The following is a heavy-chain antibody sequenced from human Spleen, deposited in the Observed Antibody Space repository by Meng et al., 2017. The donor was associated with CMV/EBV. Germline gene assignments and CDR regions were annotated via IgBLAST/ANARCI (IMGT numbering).Heavy chain of an antibody. J-gene: IGHJ5*02. Sequence: GESLKISCVASGFTFSTYAMSWVRQAPGKGLQWVAHIKHDGSEEYHVDSVRGRFAISRDNAENYLYLEMINLRPEDTALYYCARGVRGAAAVLTPWGQGTLVTVSS. D-gene: IGHD6-13*01. CDR1: GFTFSTYA. V-gene: IGHV3-7*01. CDR2: IKHDGSEE. CDR3: ARGVRGAAAVLTP.